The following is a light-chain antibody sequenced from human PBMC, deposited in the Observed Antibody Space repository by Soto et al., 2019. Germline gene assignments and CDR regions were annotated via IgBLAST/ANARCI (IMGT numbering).Light chain of an antibody. J-gene: IGLJ1*01. CDR3: SSSTSSSTRV. V-gene: IGLV2-14*01. Sequence: QSPLTHSASVSGSPGQSITISCTGTSRDVGGYNYVSWYQQHPGKAPKLMIYEVSNRPPGVSNRFSGSKSGNTASLTISGLQAEDEADYYCSSSTSSSTRVFGTGTKVTVL. CDR1: SRDVGGYNY. CDR2: EVS.